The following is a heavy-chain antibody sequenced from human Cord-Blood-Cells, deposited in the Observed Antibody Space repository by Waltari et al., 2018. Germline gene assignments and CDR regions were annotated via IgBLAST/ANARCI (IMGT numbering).Heavy chain of an antibody. Sequence: QLQLQESGPGLVKPSETLSRTCTVSGGSISSSSYDWGWIRQAPGKGLEWSGSIYYSGSTYYNPSIESRVTISVDTSKNPFSLTLSSVTAADTAVYYCARRVGIRIDYWGQGTLVTVSS. CDR1: GGSISSSSYD. CDR2: IYYSGST. D-gene: IGHD1-26*01. CDR3: ARRVGIRIDY. V-gene: IGHV4-39*01. J-gene: IGHJ4*02.